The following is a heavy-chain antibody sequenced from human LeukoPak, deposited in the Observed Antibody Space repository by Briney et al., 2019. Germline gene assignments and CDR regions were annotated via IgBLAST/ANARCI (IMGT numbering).Heavy chain of an antibody. D-gene: IGHD3-22*01. CDR1: GFTFSTYG. Sequence: GGSLRLSCAASGFTFSTYGMHWVRQAPGKGLEWVTVISYDGSNKYYADSVKGRFTISRDNSKNTLYLQMNSLRAEDTAVYYCAKDPPHYYDSSGYTNWFDPWGQGTLVTVSS. CDR2: ISYDGSNK. V-gene: IGHV3-30*18. CDR3: AKDPPHYYDSSGYTNWFDP. J-gene: IGHJ5*02.